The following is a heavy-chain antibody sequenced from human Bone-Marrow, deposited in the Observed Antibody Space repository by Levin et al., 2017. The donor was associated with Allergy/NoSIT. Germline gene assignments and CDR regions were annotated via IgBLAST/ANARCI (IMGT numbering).Heavy chain of an antibody. Sequence: GGSLRLSCVASGFTFSSYAFHWVRQAPGEGLEWVAVISYDGLNKYSADSVKGRFTISRDDSKNTLYLQMDSLRVEDSGIYYCASEITTYYGLDVWGQGTTVAVSS. J-gene: IGHJ6*02. V-gene: IGHV3-30-3*01. CDR1: GFTFSSYA. D-gene: IGHD3-3*01. CDR3: ASEITTYYGLDV. CDR2: ISYDGLNK.